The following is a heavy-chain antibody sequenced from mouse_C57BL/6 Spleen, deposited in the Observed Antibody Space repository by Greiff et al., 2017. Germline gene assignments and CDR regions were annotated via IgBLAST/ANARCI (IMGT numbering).Heavy chain of an antibody. CDR1: GFSLTSYG. CDR3: ASGGAGAQAFAY. V-gene: IGHV2-6*01. J-gene: IGHJ3*01. CDR2: IWGVGST. Sequence: VHLVESGPGLVAPSQSLSITCTVSGFSLTSYGVDWVRQSPGKGLEWLGVIWGVGSTNYNSALKSRLSISKDNSKSQVFLKMNSLQTDDTAMYYWASGGAGAQAFAYWGQGTLVTVSA. D-gene: IGHD3-2*02.